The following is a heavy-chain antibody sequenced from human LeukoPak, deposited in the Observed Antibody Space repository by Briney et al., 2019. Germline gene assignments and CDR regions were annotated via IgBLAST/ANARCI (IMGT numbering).Heavy chain of an antibody. D-gene: IGHD6-13*01. V-gene: IGHV3-23*01. CDR3: AKVYSSSWSNWFDP. CDR2: INGGGGST. J-gene: IGHJ5*02. CDR1: GYPFSSCA. Sequence: GGSLILSCVASGYPFSSCAMSWVRQDPGQELEWVSGINGGGGSTYYADSVKGRFTISRDNSKNTLYLQMNSLRAEDTAVYYCAKVYSSSWSNWFDPWGQGTLVPVSS.